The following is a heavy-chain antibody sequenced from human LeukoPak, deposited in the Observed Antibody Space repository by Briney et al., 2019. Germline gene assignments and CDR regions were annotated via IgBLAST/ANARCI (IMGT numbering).Heavy chain of an antibody. Sequence: PSETLSLTCTVSGGSISSSSYYWGWIRQPPRKGLEWIGSIYYTGSTYYNPSLKSRVTISVDTSKNQFSLKVSSVTAADTAVYYCARSRFSTDWFFDYWGQGTLVTVSS. V-gene: IGHV4-39*01. CDR3: ARSRFSTDWFFDY. J-gene: IGHJ4*02. CDR1: GGSISSSSYY. D-gene: IGHD6-19*01. CDR2: IYYTGST.